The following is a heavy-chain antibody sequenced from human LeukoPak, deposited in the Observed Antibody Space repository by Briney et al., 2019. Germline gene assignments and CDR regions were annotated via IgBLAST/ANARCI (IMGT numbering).Heavy chain of an antibody. CDR1: GGSISSSSYY. Sequence: PSETLFLTCTVSGGSISSSSYYWGWIRQPPGKGLEWIGSIYYSGSTYYNPSLKSRVTISVDTSKNQFSLKLSSVTAADTAVYYCARVHRTDYGGNPIYYYYYMDVWGKGTTVTVSS. D-gene: IGHD4-23*01. CDR2: IYYSGST. J-gene: IGHJ6*03. V-gene: IGHV4-39*07. CDR3: ARVHRTDYGGNPIYYYYYMDV.